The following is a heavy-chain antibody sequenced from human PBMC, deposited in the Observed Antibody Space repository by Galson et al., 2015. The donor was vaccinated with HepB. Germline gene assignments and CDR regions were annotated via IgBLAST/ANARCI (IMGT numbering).Heavy chain of an antibody. CDR1: GFTFSSYA. D-gene: IGHD3-3*01. CDR3: AKDREAFWSGNHFDH. J-gene: IGHJ4*02. Sequence: SLRLSCAASGFTFSSYAMSWVRQTPGKGLEWVSVISGSGVGTYSADSVRGRFTISRDNSKNTLYLQMNNLRAEDTAVYYCAKDREAFWSGNHFDHWGQGTLVTVSS. V-gene: IGHV3-23*01. CDR2: ISGSGVGT.